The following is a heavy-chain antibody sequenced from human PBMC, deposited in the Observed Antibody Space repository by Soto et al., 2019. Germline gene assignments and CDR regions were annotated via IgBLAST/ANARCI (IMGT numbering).Heavy chain of an antibody. CDR2: INAGNGNT. CDR1: GYTFTSYA. CDR3: ARSSYRGYSYGYDY. Sequence: ASVKVSCKASGYTFTSYAMHWVRQAPGQRLEWMGWINAGNGNTKYSQKFQGRVTITRDTSASTAYTELRSLRSDDTAVYYCARSSYRGYSYGYDYWGQGTLVTVSS. J-gene: IGHJ4*02. D-gene: IGHD5-18*01. V-gene: IGHV1-3*01.